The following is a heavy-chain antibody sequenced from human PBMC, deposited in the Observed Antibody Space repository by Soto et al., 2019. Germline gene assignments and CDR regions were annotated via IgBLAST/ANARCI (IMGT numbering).Heavy chain of an antibody. D-gene: IGHD6-19*01. J-gene: IGHJ4*02. Sequence: SVNVSCKASGGTFSSYAISWVRQAPGQGLEWMGGIIPIFGTANYAQKFQGRVTITADESTSTAYMELSSLRSEDTAVYYCAIHSSGWTYYFDYWGQGTLVTVSS. V-gene: IGHV1-69*13. CDR2: IIPIFGTA. CDR3: AIHSSGWTYYFDY. CDR1: GGTFSSYA.